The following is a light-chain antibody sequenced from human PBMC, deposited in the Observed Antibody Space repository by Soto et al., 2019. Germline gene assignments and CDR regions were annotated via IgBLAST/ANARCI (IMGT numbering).Light chain of an antibody. CDR2: DAS. V-gene: IGKV3-11*01. Sequence: EIVLTQSPATLSWSPGERATLSCRASQSVSSYLAWYQQKPGQAPRLLIYDASNRATGIPARFSGSGSGTDFTLSISSLEPDYFAVYYCQQRSNWPRTFGGGTKVEIK. CDR1: QSVSSY. CDR3: QQRSNWPRT. J-gene: IGKJ4*01.